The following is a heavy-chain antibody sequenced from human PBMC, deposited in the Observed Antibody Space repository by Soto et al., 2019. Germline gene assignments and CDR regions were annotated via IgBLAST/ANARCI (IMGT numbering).Heavy chain of an antibody. D-gene: IGHD6-13*01. Sequence: ASVKVSCKASGYTFTSYAMHWVRQAPGQRLEWMGWINAGNGNTKYSQKFQGRVTITRDTSATTAYMELNSLRSEDTAVYYCAKDPSIAAVSRYGMDVWGQGTTVTVSS. CDR2: INAGNGNT. V-gene: IGHV1-3*01. J-gene: IGHJ6*02. CDR3: AKDPSIAAVSRYGMDV. CDR1: GYTFTSYA.